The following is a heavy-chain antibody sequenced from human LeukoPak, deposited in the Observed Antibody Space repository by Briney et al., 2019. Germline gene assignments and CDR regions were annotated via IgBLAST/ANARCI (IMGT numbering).Heavy chain of an antibody. J-gene: IGHJ6*02. V-gene: IGHV1-2*02. CDR1: GYTFTGYY. Sequence: ASVKVSCKASGYTFTGYYMHWVRQAPGQGLEWMGWINPNSGGTNYAQKFRGRVTMTRDTSISTAYMELSRLRSDDTAVYYCATFPREYYYGMDVWGQGTTVTVSS. CDR3: ATFPREYYYGMDV. CDR2: INPNSGGT. D-gene: IGHD5-24*01.